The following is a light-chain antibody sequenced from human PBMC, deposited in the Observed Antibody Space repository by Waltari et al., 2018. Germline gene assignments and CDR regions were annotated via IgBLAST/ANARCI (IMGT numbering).Light chain of an antibody. V-gene: IGKV3-20*01. CDR1: QSVSSSY. CDR3: QQYGSSLFT. J-gene: IGKJ3*01. Sequence: EIVLTQSPGTLSLSPGERATLSCRASQSVSSSYLAWYQQEPGPAPRLLIYGASSRATGIPDRFSGSGSGTDFTLTISRLEPEDFAVYYCQQYGSSLFTFGPGTKVDIK. CDR2: GAS.